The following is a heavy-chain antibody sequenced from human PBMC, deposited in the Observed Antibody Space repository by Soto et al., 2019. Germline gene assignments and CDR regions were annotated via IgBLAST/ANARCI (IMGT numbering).Heavy chain of an antibody. J-gene: IGHJ6*02. CDR2: IYPGDSDT. CDR1: GYSFTIYW. CDR3: ARQGRVRGVIRGYYYYGMDV. V-gene: IGHV5-51*01. D-gene: IGHD3-10*01. Sequence: GDAVKISCNGSGYSFTIYWIGGVRQMPGKGLEWMGIIYPGDSDTRYSPSFQGQVTISADKSISTAYLQWSSLKASDTAMYYCARQGRVRGVIRGYYYYGMDVWGQGTKVTVSS.